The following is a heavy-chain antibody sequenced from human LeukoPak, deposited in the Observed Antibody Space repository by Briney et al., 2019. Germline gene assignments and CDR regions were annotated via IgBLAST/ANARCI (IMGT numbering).Heavy chain of an antibody. D-gene: IGHD3-3*02. Sequence: GGSLRLSCAASGFTVGNNYMSWVRQAPGKGLEWVSRIYSAGSTYYAASLRGRFTLSRDSSKNTLFLQLNNLRAADTAVYYSAAFSHKGVWGQGTTVTAS. CDR1: GFTVGNNY. V-gene: IGHV3-66*01. J-gene: IGHJ6*02. CDR2: IYSAGST. CDR3: AAFSHKGV.